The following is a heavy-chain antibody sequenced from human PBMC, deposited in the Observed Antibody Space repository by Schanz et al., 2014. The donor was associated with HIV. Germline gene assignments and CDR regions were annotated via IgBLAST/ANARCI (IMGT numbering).Heavy chain of an antibody. CDR3: AKDLNPYNVHTALVTPPVGYGMDV. CDR2: ISDDGSNK. D-gene: IGHD5-18*01. J-gene: IGHJ6*02. V-gene: IGHV3-30*18. CDR1: GITFSSKG. Sequence: VQLGERGGGTGKPGGSLRKGCSASGITFSSKGMHWVREGEGKGLEWVAIISDDGSNKDYADSVKGRFTISRDNAKNPLYLQMHSLRAEDTALYYCAKDLNPYNVHTALVTPPVGYGMDVWGQGTTVTVSS.